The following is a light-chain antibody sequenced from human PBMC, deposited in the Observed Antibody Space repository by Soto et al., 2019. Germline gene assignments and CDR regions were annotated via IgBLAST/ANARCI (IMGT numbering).Light chain of an antibody. Sequence: EVVMTQSPATLSVSPGESVTLSCRASQSVRSNLAWYQQKPGQSPRLLIYGASTRDTGIPARVSGSGSGTDFTLTISRLEPEDLAVYYCQQYDSSPLTFGGGTKVDIK. V-gene: IGKV3-15*01. J-gene: IGKJ4*01. CDR1: QSVRSN. CDR3: QQYDSSPLT. CDR2: GAS.